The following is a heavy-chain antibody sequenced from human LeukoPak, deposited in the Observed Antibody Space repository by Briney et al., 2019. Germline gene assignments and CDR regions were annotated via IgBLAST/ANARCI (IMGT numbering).Heavy chain of an antibody. CDR2: IYHSGST. CDR3: ARGIAAAGRPVGY. CDR1: GGSISSSNW. V-gene: IGHV4-4*02. Sequence: SETLSLTCAVSGGSISSSNWWSWVRQPPGKGLEWIGEIYHSGSTNYNPSLKSRVTISVDTSKNQFSLKLSSVTAADTAVYYCARGIAAAGRPVGYWGQGTLVTVSS. J-gene: IGHJ4*02. D-gene: IGHD6-13*01.